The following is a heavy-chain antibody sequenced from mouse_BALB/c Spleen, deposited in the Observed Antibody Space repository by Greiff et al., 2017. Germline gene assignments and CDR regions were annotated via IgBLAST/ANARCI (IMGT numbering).Heavy chain of an antibody. CDR2: IDPANGNT. CDR3: ARDYYGSSSYAMDY. CDR1: GFNIKDTY. V-gene: IGHV14-3*02. J-gene: IGHJ4*01. D-gene: IGHD1-1*01. Sequence: EVQLQQSGAELVKPGASVKLSCTASGFNIKDTYMHWVKQRPEQGLEWIGRIDPANGNTKYDPKFQGKATITADTSSNTAYLQLSSLTSEDTAVYYCARDYYGSSSYAMDYWGQGTSVTVSS.